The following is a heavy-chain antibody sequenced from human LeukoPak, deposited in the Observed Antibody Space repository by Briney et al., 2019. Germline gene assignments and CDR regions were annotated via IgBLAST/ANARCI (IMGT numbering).Heavy chain of an antibody. J-gene: IGHJ6*03. CDR2: IDHSGTT. CDR3: ATGRNGVVPAPILGVGPWYNYHYMDV. D-gene: IGHD2-2*02. CDR1: GGSFSGYY. Sequence: SETLSLTCVVYGGSFSGYYWSWIRQPPGKGLEWIGEIDHSGTTNYNPSLKSRVTMSVDTSKNQFSLMVSSVTAADTAVYYGATGRNGVVPAPILGVGPWYNYHYMDVWGKGTTVTVSS. V-gene: IGHV4-34*01.